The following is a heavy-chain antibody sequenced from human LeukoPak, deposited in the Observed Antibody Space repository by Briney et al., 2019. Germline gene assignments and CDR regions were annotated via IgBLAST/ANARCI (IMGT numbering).Heavy chain of an antibody. CDR3: ARGIAVAGELDY. J-gene: IGHJ4*02. CDR1: GGSISSSSYY. CDR2: IYYSGST. D-gene: IGHD6-19*01. Sequence: SETLSLICTVSGGSISSSSYYWGWIRQPPGKGLEWIGSIYYSGSTYYNPSLKSRVTISVDTSKNQFSLKLSSVTAADTAVYYCARGIAVAGELDYWGQGTLVTVSS. V-gene: IGHV4-39*01.